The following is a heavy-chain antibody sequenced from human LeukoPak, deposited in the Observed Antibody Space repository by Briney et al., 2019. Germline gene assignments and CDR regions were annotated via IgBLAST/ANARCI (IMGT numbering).Heavy chain of an antibody. D-gene: IGHD3-16*01. CDR3: AGNRNALGDVNWLDP. J-gene: IGHJ5*02. CDR1: GASISGYY. V-gene: IGHV4-59*01. CDR2: IYDTGSS. Sequence: SETLSLTCTVSGASISGYYWNWLRQSPGKGLEWFAFIYDTGSSNYNPSLRSRVTISVDTSKNQFSLKLKSVTAADTAVYYCAGNRNALGDVNWLDPWGQGTLVTVSS.